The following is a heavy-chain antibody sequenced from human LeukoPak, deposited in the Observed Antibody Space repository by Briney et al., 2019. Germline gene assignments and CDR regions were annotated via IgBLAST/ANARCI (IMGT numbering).Heavy chain of an antibody. V-gene: IGHV4-61*08. D-gene: IGHD3-10*01. J-gene: IGHJ4*02. CDR3: ARLGGSGSYWNFDY. CDR2: IYSSGST. CDR1: GGAISSGGYY. Sequence: PSESLSLTCTVSGGAISSGGYYWSWIRQPPGKGLEWIGYIYSSGSTNYNPSLKSRVTISVDTSKNQFSLKLSSVTAADTAVYYCARLGGSGSYWNFDYWGQGTLVTVSS.